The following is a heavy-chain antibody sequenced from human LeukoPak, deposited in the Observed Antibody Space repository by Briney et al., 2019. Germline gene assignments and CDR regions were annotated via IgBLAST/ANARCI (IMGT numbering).Heavy chain of an antibody. CDR3: ARELIARDSSGYYHY. J-gene: IGHJ4*02. CDR1: GGTFSSYA. CDR2: IIPIFGTA. Sequence: ASVKVSCKASGGTFSSYAISWVRQAPGQGLEWMGGIIPIFGTANYAQKFQGRVTITADESTSTAYMELSSLRSEDTAVYYCARELIARDSSGYYHYWGQGTLVTVSS. V-gene: IGHV1-69*13. D-gene: IGHD3-22*01.